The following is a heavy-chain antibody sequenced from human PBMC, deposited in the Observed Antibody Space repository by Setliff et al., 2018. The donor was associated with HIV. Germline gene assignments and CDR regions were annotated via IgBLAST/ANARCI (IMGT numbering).Heavy chain of an antibody. CDR1: GGSISSSSYY. Sequence: SETLSLTCTVSGGSISSSSYYWGWIRQPPGKGLEWIGSIHYSGSTYYNPSLKSRVTISVDTSKNQFSLKLSSVTAADPAVYYCARGPYCGGDCYSSYYYGMDVWGQGTTVTV. D-gene: IGHD2-21*02. V-gene: IGHV4-39*01. CDR3: ARGPYCGGDCYSSYYYGMDV. CDR2: IHYSGST. J-gene: IGHJ6*02.